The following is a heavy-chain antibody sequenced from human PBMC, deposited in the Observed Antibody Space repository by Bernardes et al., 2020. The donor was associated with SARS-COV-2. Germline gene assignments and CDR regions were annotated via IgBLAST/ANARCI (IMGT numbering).Heavy chain of an antibody. CDR3: ASVTWSQRDGFDI. CDR1: GYTFTAYY. D-gene: IGHD1-26*01. Sequence: ASVKVSCKASGYTFTAYYMHWVRQAPGQGLEWMGWIYPSTGGTKYAQSFQGRVTMTRDTSITTAYMNLSSLTFADTAVYYCASVTWSQRDGFDIWGPGTMVPVSS. CDR2: IYPSTGGT. J-gene: IGHJ3*02. V-gene: IGHV1-2*02.